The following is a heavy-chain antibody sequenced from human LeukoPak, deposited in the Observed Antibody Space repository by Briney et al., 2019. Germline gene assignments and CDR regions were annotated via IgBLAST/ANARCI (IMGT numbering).Heavy chain of an antibody. Sequence: GGSLRLSCAASGFTFSNAWMSWVRQAPGKGLEWVGRIKSKADGGTADYVAPVKGRFTISRDDAKNTVYLEMNSLETEDTAVYFCTTGGSWYDPGHWGQGTLVTVSS. V-gene: IGHV3-15*01. CDR3: TTGGSWYDPGH. CDR1: GFTFSNAW. D-gene: IGHD6-13*01. J-gene: IGHJ4*02. CDR2: IKSKADGGTA.